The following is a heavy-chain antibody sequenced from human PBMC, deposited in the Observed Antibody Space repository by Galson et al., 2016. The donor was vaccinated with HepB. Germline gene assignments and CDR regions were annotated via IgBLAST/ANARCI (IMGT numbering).Heavy chain of an antibody. D-gene: IGHD5-12*01. V-gene: IGHV3-23*01. J-gene: IGHJ4*02. CDR1: GFPFSRFA. CDR3: TKDRSSSGWPRYEFDS. CDR2: ITGSGATT. Sequence: SLRLSCAASGFPFSRFAMTWVRQTPGQGLECVSTITGSGATTYYADAVKGRFTIARDNSNSTLSLRMNSLRAEDTAIYYCTKDRSSSGWPRYEFDSWGQGTLVTVSS.